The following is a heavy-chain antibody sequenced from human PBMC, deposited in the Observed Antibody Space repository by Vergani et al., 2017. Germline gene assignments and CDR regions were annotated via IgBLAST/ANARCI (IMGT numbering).Heavy chain of an antibody. Sequence: QVQLQESGPGLVKPPGTLSLTCAVSGGSISSSNWWSWVRQPPGEGLEWIGEIYHSGSTNYNPSLKSRVTISVDKSKNQFSLKLSSVTAADTAVYYCAQILSKNGYNYDAFDIWGQGTMVIVSS. CDR3: AQILSKNGYNYDAFDI. J-gene: IGHJ3*02. CDR2: IYHSGST. V-gene: IGHV4-4*03. D-gene: IGHD5-24*01. CDR1: GGSISSSNW.